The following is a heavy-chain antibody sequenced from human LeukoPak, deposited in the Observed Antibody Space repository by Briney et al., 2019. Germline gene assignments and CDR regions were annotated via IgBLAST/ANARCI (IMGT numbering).Heavy chain of an antibody. CDR3: ARTAGPAATHPHY. J-gene: IGHJ4*02. Sequence: PGGSLRLSCAASGFTFSSYAMTWVRQAPGKGLEWVSGIFATSDTTYYADSVKGRFTISRDISKNILYLQMNSLRAEDTAVYFCARTAGPAATHPHYWGQGTLVIVSS. CDR1: GFTFSSYA. D-gene: IGHD1-14*01. V-gene: IGHV3-23*01. CDR2: IFATSDTT.